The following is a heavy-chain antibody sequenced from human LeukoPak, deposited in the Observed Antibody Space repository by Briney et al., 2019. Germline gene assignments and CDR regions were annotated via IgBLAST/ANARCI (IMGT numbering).Heavy chain of an antibody. CDR3: ARKTSPGYSYGFDY. V-gene: IGHV3-48*03. J-gene: IGHJ4*02. CDR1: GFTLSSYE. Sequence: GGSLRLSCAASGFTLSSYEMNWVRQAPGKGLEWISYISSSGRTIYNADSVKGRFTIPRDNAKNSLYLQMNSPRGEDTAVYYCARKTSPGYSYGFDYWGQGTLVTASS. D-gene: IGHD5-18*01. CDR2: ISSSGRTI.